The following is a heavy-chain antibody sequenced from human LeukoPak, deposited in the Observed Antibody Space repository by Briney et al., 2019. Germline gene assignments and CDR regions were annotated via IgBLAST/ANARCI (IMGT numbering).Heavy chain of an antibody. V-gene: IGHV4-59*08. CDR1: GGSISSYY. J-gene: IGHJ3*02. Sequence: SETLSLTCTVSGGSISSYYWSWIRQPPGKGLEWIGYIYYSGSTNYNPSLKSRVTISVDTSKNQFSLKLSSVTAADTAVYYCARPTPRGSGSYAYAFDIWGQGTMVTVSS. D-gene: IGHD1-26*01. CDR3: ARPTPRGSGSYAYAFDI. CDR2: IYYSGST.